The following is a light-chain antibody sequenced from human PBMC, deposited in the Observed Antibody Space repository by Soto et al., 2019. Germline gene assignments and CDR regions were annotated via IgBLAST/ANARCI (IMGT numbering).Light chain of an antibody. J-gene: IGKJ4*01. CDR1: QSISGW. V-gene: IGKV1-5*01. CDR2: DAS. Sequence: DIQMTQSPSTLSASVGDRVTITCRASQSISGWLAWYQQKPGKAPNLLIYDASTLQRGVPSRFRGSGSGTEFTLTISSLQPDDFATYYCQQFNSWPLTFGGGTKVDIK. CDR3: QQFNSWPLT.